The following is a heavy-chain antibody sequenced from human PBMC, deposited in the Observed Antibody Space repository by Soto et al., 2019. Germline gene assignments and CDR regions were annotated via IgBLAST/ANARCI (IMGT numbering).Heavy chain of an antibody. CDR3: AKDDNYCAGGICYDVFDI. CDR2: IKRDGSET. Sequence: EVQLVESGGGLVQSGGSLRLSCVASGFTFSNYWMTSVRQAPGKGLEWVANIKRDGSETYLVDSVRGRFTISRDNAKNSLYLQMNSLRAEDTAVYYCAKDDNYCAGGICYDVFDIWGQGTMVTVSS. D-gene: IGHD2-8*02. CDR1: GFTFSNYW. J-gene: IGHJ3*02. V-gene: IGHV3-7*05.